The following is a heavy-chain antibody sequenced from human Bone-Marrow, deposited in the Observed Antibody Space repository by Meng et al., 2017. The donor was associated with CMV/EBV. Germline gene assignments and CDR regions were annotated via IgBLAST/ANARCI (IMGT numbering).Heavy chain of an antibody. CDR3: ARDSEDDDYYFAFDM. D-gene: IGHD2-21*02. Sequence: GGSLRLSCAASGFTFSSYSMNWVRQAPGKGLEWVSSISSSSSYIYYADSVKGRFTISRDNARNSLYLQLNSLRAEDTAVYYCARDSEDDDYYFAFDMWGQGTMVTVSS. CDR1: GFTFSSYS. V-gene: IGHV3-21*01. CDR2: ISSSSSYI. J-gene: IGHJ3*02.